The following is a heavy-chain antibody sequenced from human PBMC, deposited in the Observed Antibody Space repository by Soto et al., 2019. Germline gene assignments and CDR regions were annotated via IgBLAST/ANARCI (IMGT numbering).Heavy chain of an antibody. D-gene: IGHD3-22*01. Sequence: SETLSLTCTVSGGSISSSSYYWSWIRQPPGKGLEWIGYIYYSGSTNYNPSLKSRVTISVDTSKNQFSLKLSSVTAADTAVYYCATDTYYDDSSDYGTSGFDYWGQGTLVTVSS. J-gene: IGHJ4*02. CDR3: ATDTYYDDSSDYGTSGFDY. V-gene: IGHV4-61*01. CDR2: IYYSGST. CDR1: GGSISSSSYY.